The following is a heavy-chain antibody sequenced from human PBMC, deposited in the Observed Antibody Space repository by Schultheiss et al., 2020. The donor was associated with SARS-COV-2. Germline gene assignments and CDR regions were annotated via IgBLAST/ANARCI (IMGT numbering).Heavy chain of an antibody. CDR1: GFTLSTYW. J-gene: IGHJ4*02. CDR2: IKSDASRT. D-gene: IGHD6-19*01. CDR3: AKVSGWYNY. Sequence: GGSLRLSCAASGFTLSTYWMHWVRQAPGKGLVCVSGIKSDASRTTYADSVKGRFTISRDNAKNTLYLQMNSLRAEDTAVYYCAKVSGWYNYWGQGTLVTVSS. V-gene: IGHV3-74*01.